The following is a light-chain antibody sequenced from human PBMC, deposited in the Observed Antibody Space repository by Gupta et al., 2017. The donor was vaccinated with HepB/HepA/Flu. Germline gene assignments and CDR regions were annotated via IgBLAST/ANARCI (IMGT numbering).Light chain of an antibody. CDR3: QQDGSMPST. V-gene: IGKV3-20*01. CDR1: QSVSNTF. J-gene: IGKJ1*01. CDR2: GAS. Sequence: ENVLTQSPGTLSLSPGETATLSCRASQSVSNTFVAWYQQTPGQAPRLLIYGASNRATGIPDRFSGSGSGTDFTFTINRLEPEDFAVYHCQQDGSMPSTFGQGTKVEIK.